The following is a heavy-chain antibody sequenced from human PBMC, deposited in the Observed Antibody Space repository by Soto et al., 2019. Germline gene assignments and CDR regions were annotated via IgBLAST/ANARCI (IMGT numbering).Heavy chain of an antibody. D-gene: IGHD3-22*01. CDR1: GYTFTSYD. CDR2: ISAYNGNT. CDR3: ARDLDPRYYYDSSGYYPFDY. J-gene: IGHJ4*02. Sequence: ASVKVSCKASGYTFTSYDISWVRQAPGQGLEWMGWISAYNGNTNYAQKLQGRVTMTTDTSTSTAYMELRSLRSDDTAVYYCARDLDPRYYYDSSGYYPFDYWGQGTLVTVSS. V-gene: IGHV1-18*01.